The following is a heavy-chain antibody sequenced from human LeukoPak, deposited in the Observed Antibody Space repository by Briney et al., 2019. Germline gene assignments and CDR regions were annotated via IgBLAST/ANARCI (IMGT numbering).Heavy chain of an antibody. V-gene: IGHV3-7*04. CDR3: ARGDDFSGDH. Sequence: GGSLRLSCAFSGFIFSNFWMSWVRQAPGRGLEEVANIHPEGNEKYHVESVKGRFTISRDNAKNLLFLQMNGLRVEDTAVYYCARGDDFSGDHWGQGTLVTVSS. CDR1: GFIFSNFW. CDR2: IHPEGNEK. J-gene: IGHJ4*02. D-gene: IGHD1-1*01.